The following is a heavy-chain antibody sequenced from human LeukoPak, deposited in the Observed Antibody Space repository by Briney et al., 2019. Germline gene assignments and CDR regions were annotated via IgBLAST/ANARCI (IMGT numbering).Heavy chain of an antibody. CDR3: ARERDFWSGREPYAFDI. CDR1: GFTFSSYS. Sequence: GGSLRPSCAASGFTFSSYSMNWVRQAPGKGLEWVSSISSSSSYIYYADSVKGRFTISRDNAKNSLYLQMNSLRAEDTAVYYCARERDFWSGREPYAFDIWGQGTMVTVSS. CDR2: ISSSSSYI. D-gene: IGHD3-3*01. V-gene: IGHV3-21*01. J-gene: IGHJ3*02.